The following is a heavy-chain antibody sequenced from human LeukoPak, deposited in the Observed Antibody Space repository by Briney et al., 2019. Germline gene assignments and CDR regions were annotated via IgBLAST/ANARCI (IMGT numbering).Heavy chain of an antibody. Sequence: GGSLRLSCAASGFTVSSSNYMNWVRQAPGKGLEWVSGIYTGGTTYYTDSVKGRFTISRDNPNNTMDLQMHSLRAEDTAVYYCAREISRFGIWGQGTLVTVSS. CDR3: AREISRFGI. V-gene: IGHV3-66*01. CDR2: IYTGGTT. CDR1: GFTVSSSNY. D-gene: IGHD3-16*01. J-gene: IGHJ4*02.